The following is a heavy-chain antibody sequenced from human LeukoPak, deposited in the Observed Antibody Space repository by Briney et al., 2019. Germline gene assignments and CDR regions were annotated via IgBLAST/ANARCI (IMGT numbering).Heavy chain of an antibody. CDR3: ARDQGQHQYYFDY. D-gene: IGHD6-13*01. V-gene: IGHV3-30-3*01. CDR1: GFTFSSYA. CDR2: ISYDGSNK. J-gene: IGHJ4*02. Sequence: GGSLRLSCAASGFTFSSYAMHWVRQAPGKGLEWVAVISYDGSNKYYADSVKGRFTISRDNSKNTLYLQMNSLRAEDTAVYYCARDQGQHQYYFDYWGQGTLVTVSS.